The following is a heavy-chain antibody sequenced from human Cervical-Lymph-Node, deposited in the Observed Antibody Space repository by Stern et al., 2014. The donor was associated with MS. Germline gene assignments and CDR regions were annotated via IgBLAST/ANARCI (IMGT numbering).Heavy chain of an antibody. CDR1: GYTFTSFG. V-gene: IGHV1-18*01. CDR2: ISGYNGDT. D-gene: IGHD2-2*01. Sequence: VQLVQSGSEVRKPGASVKVSCEASGYTFTSFGISWLRRAPGQGLEWMGRISGYNGDTKYPQKFQGRVILTTDTPTNTAYMDLTSLRSDDTAVYYCARGPYCSSTSCYSNGYYFYGLDVWGQGTTVTVSS. J-gene: IGHJ6*02. CDR3: ARGPYCSSTSCYSNGYYFYGLDV.